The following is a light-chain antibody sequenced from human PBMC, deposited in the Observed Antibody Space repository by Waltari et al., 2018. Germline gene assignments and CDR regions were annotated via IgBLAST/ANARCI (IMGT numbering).Light chain of an antibody. Sequence: NFMLTQPHSVSESPGKTVTISCTRSSGSIASNYVQWFQQRPGSPPTTVIYEDYQRPSGVPDRFAGSSDSSSNSASLTISGLKTEDEADYYCQSYDGINGMFGGGTKLTVL. J-gene: IGLJ3*02. CDR1: SGSIASNY. CDR3: QSYDGINGM. CDR2: EDY. V-gene: IGLV6-57*01.